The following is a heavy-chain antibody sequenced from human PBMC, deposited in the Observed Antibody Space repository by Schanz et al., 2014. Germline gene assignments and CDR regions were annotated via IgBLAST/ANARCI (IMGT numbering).Heavy chain of an antibody. CDR3: ARDDRFLEWSLLDY. CDR2: INPNSGAA. Sequence: QVQLVQSGSELKKPGASVKVSCKASGYTFTGYHMHWVRQAPGQGLEWMGRINPNSGAANYAQKFQGRVTLTRDTSRSTAYMELSRLTSDDTAVYYCARDDRFLEWSLLDYWGQGTLVTVSS. D-gene: IGHD3-3*01. V-gene: IGHV1-2*06. CDR1: GYTFTGYH. J-gene: IGHJ4*02.